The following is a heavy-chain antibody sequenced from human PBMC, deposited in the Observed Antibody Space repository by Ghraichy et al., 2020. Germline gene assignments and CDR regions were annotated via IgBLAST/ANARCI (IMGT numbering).Heavy chain of an antibody. J-gene: IGHJ4*02. V-gene: IGHV4-59*01. CDR1: GGSISGYY. Sequence: SETLSLTCTVSGGSISGYYWSWIRQPPGKGLEWMGYIYYSGSTNYNPSLKSRLTISVDTSKNQFSLKLSSVTAADTAVYYCARSPLDGYKPFDYWGQGTLVTVSS. CDR2: IYYSGST. D-gene: IGHD5-24*01. CDR3: ARSPLDGYKPFDY.